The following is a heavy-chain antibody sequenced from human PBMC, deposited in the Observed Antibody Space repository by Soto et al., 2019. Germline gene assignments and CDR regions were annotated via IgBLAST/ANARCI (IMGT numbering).Heavy chain of an antibody. V-gene: IGHV6-1*01. Sequence: SQTLSLTCAISGDSVSSNSAAWNWIRQSPSRGLEWLGRTYYRSKWYNDYAVSVKSRITINPDTSKNQFSLQLNSVTPEDTAVYYCARDIVVVPAAIPDAFDIWGQGTMVTVSS. D-gene: IGHD2-2*02. CDR3: ARDIVVVPAAIPDAFDI. CDR1: GDSVSSNSAA. CDR2: TYYRSKWYN. J-gene: IGHJ3*02.